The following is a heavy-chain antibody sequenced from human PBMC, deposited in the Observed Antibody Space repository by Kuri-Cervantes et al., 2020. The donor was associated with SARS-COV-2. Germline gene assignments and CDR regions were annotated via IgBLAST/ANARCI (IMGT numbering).Heavy chain of an antibody. D-gene: IGHD6-19*01. CDR3: AREEKSRLVGPPDYYYYMDV. J-gene: IGHJ6*03. CDR1: GFTFSSYS. CDR2: ISSSSSYI. V-gene: IGHV3-21*01. Sequence: GESLKISCAASGFTFSSYSMNWVRQAPGKGLEWVSSISSSSSYIYYADSVKGRFTISRDNAKNSLYLQMNSLRAEDTAVYYCAREEKSRLVGPPDYYYYMDVWGKGTTVTVSS.